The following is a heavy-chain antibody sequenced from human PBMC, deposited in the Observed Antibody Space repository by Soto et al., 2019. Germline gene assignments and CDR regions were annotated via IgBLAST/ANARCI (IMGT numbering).Heavy chain of an antibody. CDR2: IYHSGST. Sequence: SETLSLTCAVSGYSISSGYYWGWIRQPPGKGLEWIGSIYHSGSTYYNPSLKSRVTISVDTSKNQFSLKLSSVTAADTAVYYCARENTGGDCSGGSCYPGVVYWGQGTMVTVSS. J-gene: IGHJ4*02. V-gene: IGHV4-38-2*01. D-gene: IGHD2-15*01. CDR1: GYSISSGYY. CDR3: ARENTGGDCSGGSCYPGVVY.